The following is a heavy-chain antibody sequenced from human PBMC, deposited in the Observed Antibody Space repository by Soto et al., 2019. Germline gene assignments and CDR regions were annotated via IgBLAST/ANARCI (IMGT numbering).Heavy chain of an antibody. CDR1: GYSFSSYD. Sequence: GASVKVSCKASGYSFSSYDINWVRQATGQGLEWMGWMNPNSGKTGYAQKFQGRVTMTRNTTISTAYMELSSLRSEDTAVYYCAREGYSSSSGSRGYWLDPWGQGTLVTVSS. V-gene: IGHV1-8*01. D-gene: IGHD6-6*01. J-gene: IGHJ5*02. CDR3: AREGYSSSSGSRGYWLDP. CDR2: MNPNSGKT.